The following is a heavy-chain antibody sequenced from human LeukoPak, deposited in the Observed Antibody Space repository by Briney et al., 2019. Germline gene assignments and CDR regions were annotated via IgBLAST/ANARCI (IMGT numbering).Heavy chain of an antibody. CDR3: ARGPIVGAKGYFDY. J-gene: IGHJ4*02. CDR1: GGTFSSYA. Sequence: ASVKVSCKASGGTFSSYAISWVRQAPGQGLEWMGGIIPIFGTANYAQKFQGRVTFTTDESTSTAYMELSSLRSEDTAVYYCARGPIVGAKGYFDYWGQGTLVTVSS. CDR2: IIPIFGTA. V-gene: IGHV1-69*05. D-gene: IGHD1-26*01.